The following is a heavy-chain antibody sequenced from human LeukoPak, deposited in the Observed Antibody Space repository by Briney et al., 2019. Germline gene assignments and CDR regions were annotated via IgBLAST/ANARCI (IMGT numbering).Heavy chain of an antibody. CDR2: INPNSGGT. CDR1: GYTFTGYY. D-gene: IGHD3-10*01. CDR3: ATEGKMVRGVYTDY. Sequence: GASVKVSCKASGYTFTGYYMHWVRQAPGQGLEWMGWINPNSGGTNYAQKFQGRVTMTRDTSISTAYMELSRLRFDDTAVYYCATEGKMVRGVYTDYWGQGTLVTVSS. J-gene: IGHJ4*02. V-gene: IGHV1-2*02.